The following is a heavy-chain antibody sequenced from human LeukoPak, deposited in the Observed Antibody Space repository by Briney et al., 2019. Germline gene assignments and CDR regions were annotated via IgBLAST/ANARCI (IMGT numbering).Heavy chain of an antibody. V-gene: IGHV3-23*01. J-gene: IGHJ5*02. D-gene: IGHD4-17*01. Sequence: GGSLRLSCAASGFTFSSYSMKWVRQAPGKGLEWVSSIAASSGSTFYADSVKGRFTISRDNSKNTLYLQMNSLRAEDTALYYCAKAAYGDYVNWFDPWGQGTLVTVSS. CDR1: GFTFSSYS. CDR2: IAASSGST. CDR3: AKAAYGDYVNWFDP.